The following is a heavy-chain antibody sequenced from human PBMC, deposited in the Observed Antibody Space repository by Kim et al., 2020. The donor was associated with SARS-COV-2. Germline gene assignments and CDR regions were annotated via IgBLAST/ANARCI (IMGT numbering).Heavy chain of an antibody. Sequence: DTGKGRFTISRDNSENTLYLQMNSLRAEDTAGYYCAGEGSIGTGTGFDYWGQGTLVTVSS. V-gene: IGHV3-30*07. CDR3: AGEGSIGTGTGFDY. D-gene: IGHD3-9*01. J-gene: IGHJ4*02.